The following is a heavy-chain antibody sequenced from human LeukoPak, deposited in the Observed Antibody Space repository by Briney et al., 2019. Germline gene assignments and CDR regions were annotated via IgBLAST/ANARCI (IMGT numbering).Heavy chain of an antibody. J-gene: IGHJ6*02. Sequence: GGSLRLSCAASGFTFSSYDMHWVRQAPGKGLEWVSFIRYDGSNKYYADSVKGRFTISRDNSKNTLYLQMNSLRAEDTALYYCAKEHSSSYYYYYGMGVWGQGTTVTVSS. CDR3: AKEHSSSYYYYYGMGV. D-gene: IGHD6-13*01. CDR1: GFTFSSYD. CDR2: IRYDGSNK. V-gene: IGHV3-30*02.